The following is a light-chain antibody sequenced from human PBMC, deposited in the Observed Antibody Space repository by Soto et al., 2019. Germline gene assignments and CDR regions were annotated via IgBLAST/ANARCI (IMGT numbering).Light chain of an antibody. J-gene: IGKJ2*01. CDR1: QSISSW. CDR2: DAS. CDR3: QQYNSYSST. Sequence: DIQMTQSPSTLSASVGDRVTITCRASQSISSWLAWYQQKPGKAPKLLIYDASSLESGVPSRFGGSGSGTEFTLTISSLQPDDFATYYCQQYNSYSSTFGQGTKLEIK. V-gene: IGKV1-5*01.